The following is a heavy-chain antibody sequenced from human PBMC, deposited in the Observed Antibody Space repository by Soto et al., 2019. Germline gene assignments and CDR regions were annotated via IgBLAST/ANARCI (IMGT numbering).Heavy chain of an antibody. CDR2: ISSNGGST. J-gene: IGHJ4*02. CDR1: GFTFSSYA. Sequence: GGALKLSCAASGFTFSSYAMHWVRQAPGKGLEYVSAISSNGGSTYYANSVKGRFTISRDNSKNTLYLQMGSLRAEDMAVYYCARDFTSGYDSSGFDYWGQGTLVTVSS. CDR3: ARDFTSGYDSSGFDY. V-gene: IGHV3-64*01. D-gene: IGHD5-12*01.